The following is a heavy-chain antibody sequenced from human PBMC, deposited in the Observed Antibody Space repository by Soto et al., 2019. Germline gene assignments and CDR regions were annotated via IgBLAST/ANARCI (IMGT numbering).Heavy chain of an antibody. J-gene: IGHJ4*02. CDR2: ISGGSTSA. CDR1: GFTFNTDY. CDR3: TKAWHSSGFYRMISQY. V-gene: IGHV3-23*04. Sequence: VELAQSGGGLVQPGGSLRLSCTASGFTFNTDYMTWVRQGPGKGLEWVSSISGGSTSANYADSVKGRFTISRDNSKKTLYLQMNSLRAEDTAMYYCTKAWHSSGFYRMISQYWGQGVLVAVSS. D-gene: IGHD3-22*01.